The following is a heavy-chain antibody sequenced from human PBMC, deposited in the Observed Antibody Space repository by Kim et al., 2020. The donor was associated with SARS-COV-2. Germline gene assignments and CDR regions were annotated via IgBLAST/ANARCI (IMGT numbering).Heavy chain of an antibody. CDR3: ARDLYCSGGSCFRGGVFVY. CDR1: GFTFSSYS. CDR2: ISSSSSYI. Sequence: GGSLRLSCAASGFTFSSYSMNWVRQAPGKGLEWVSSISSSSSYIYYADSVKGRFTISRDNAKNSVYLQMNSLRAEDTAVYYCARDLYCSGGSCFRGGVFVYWGQGTRVTVSS. D-gene: IGHD2-15*01. J-gene: IGHJ4*02. V-gene: IGHV3-21*01.